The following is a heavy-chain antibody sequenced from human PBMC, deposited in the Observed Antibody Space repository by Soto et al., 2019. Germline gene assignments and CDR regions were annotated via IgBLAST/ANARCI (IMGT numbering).Heavy chain of an antibody. V-gene: IGHV4-30-2*01. J-gene: IGHJ5*02. CDR3: ARVDYGDAKWFDP. CDR1: GGSISSGGYS. D-gene: IGHD4-17*01. CDR2: IYQSGST. Sequence: QLQLQESGSGLVKTSQTLSLTCAVSGGSISSGGYSWSWIRQPPGKGLEWIGYIYQSGSTYYNPSLRSRVTISVDRSKNQFSLKLSSVTAADTAVYYCARVDYGDAKWFDPWGQGTLVTVSS.